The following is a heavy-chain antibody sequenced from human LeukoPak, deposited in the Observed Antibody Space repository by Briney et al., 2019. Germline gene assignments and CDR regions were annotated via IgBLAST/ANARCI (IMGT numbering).Heavy chain of an antibody. CDR3: AKALYYDILTGYYY. D-gene: IGHD3-9*01. Sequence: GGSLRLSCAASGFTVSSNYMSWVRQAPGKGLEWVSVIYSGGSTYYADSVKGRFTISRDNSKNTLYLQMNSLRAEDTAVYYCAKALYYDILTGYYYWGQGTLVTVSS. V-gene: IGHV3-53*01. CDR2: IYSGGST. J-gene: IGHJ4*02. CDR1: GFTVSSNY.